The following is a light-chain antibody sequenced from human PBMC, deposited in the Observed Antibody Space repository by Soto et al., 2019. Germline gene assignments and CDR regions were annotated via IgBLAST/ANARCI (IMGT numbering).Light chain of an antibody. J-gene: IGLJ7*01. CDR3: CSYGGSRAV. CDR1: SSDVGSHNL. Sequence: QSALTQPASVSGSPGQSITISCTGTSSDVGSHNLVSWYQQQPGQAPTLMIYEVSKRPLGVSARFSASKSGNTGSLTSSGLQAEDEGDYYCCSYGGSRAVFGGGTQLPVL. CDR2: EVS. V-gene: IGLV2-23*02.